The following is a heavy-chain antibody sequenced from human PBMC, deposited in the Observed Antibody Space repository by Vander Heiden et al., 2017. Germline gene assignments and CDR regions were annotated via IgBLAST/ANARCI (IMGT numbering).Heavy chain of an antibody. CDR2: IIPIFGTA. V-gene: IGHV1-69*01. J-gene: IGHJ4*02. D-gene: IGHD5-18*01. CDR1: GGASCSYA. CDR3: ARDLRTAALDY. Sequence: QAQRVQSGAEGRKPGPWVKVSCKASGGASCSYAISWVRQAPGQGLEWMGGIIPIFGTANYAQKFQGRVTITADESTSTAYMELSSLRSEDTAVYYCARDLRTAALDYWGQGTLVTVSS.